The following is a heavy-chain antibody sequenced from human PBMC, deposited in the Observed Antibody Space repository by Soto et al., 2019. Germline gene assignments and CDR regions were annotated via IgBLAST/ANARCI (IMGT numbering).Heavy chain of an antibody. CDR2: FSGSGADT. Sequence: EVQLSESGGGLVQPGGSLRLSCAATGFTLRTNGMSWVRQAPGKGLEWVSSFSGSGADTYYADSLKGRFTISRDNSKNTLYLQMNSLRAEDTALYYCVGHGGYSYLGQGTLVTVSS. J-gene: IGHJ4*02. CDR1: GFTLRTNG. D-gene: IGHD4-17*01. V-gene: IGHV3-23*01. CDR3: VGHGGYSY.